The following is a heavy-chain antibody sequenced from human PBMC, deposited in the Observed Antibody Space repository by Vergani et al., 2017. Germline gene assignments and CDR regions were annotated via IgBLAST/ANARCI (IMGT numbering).Heavy chain of an antibody. CDR3: ARIRYYYDSSGYYPRFYYYYYMDV. D-gene: IGHD3-22*01. CDR2: IFSNDEN. J-gene: IGHJ6*03. Sequence: QVTLKESGPVLVKPTETLTLTCTVSGFSLSNARMGVSWIRQPPGKALESLAHIFSNDENSYSTSLKSRLTISKDTSKSQVVLTMTNMDPVDTATYYCARIRYYYDSSGYYPRFYYYYYMDVGGKGTTVTGSS. V-gene: IGHV2-26*01. CDR1: GFSLSNARMG.